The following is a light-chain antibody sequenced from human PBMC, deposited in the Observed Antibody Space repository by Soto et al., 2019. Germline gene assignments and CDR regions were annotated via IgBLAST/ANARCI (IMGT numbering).Light chain of an antibody. CDR1: SSDVGGYNY. V-gene: IGLV2-14*01. CDR2: EVS. J-gene: IGLJ3*02. Sequence: QSALTQPASMSGSPGQSITISCTGTSSDVGGYNYVSWYQQHPGKAPKLMIYEVSHRPSGVSDRFSGSKSGNTASLTISGLQAEDEADYYCSSYTTSTTLVVFGGGPSSPS. CDR3: SSYTTSTTLVV.